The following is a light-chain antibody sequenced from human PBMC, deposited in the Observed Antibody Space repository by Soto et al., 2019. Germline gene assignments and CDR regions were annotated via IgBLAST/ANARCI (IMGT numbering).Light chain of an antibody. CDR3: QQYGSSPLT. Sequence: EIVLSQSPGTLSLSPGERATLSCRASQSVSSSLAWYQQKPGQAPRLLIYGASTRATGIPARFSGSGSGTEFTLTISRLEPEDFAVYYCQQYGSSPLTFGGGTMVDIK. CDR2: GAS. J-gene: IGKJ4*01. CDR1: QSVSSS. V-gene: IGKV3-20*01.